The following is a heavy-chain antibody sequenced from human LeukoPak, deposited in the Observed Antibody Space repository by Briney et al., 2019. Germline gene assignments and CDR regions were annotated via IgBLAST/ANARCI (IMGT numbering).Heavy chain of an antibody. Sequence: SETLSLTCTVSGFSFSSYSYYWVRLRPAPGLELVWVGSIFYSRSSNYNPAIKRRVIICVDTYKNQFFLMLSSVTVADTAMYDCARHVDYLDGSGTYYAPFDNWGQGTLVTASS. CDR3: ARHVDYLDGSGTYYAPFDN. J-gene: IGHJ4*02. V-gene: IGHV4-39*01. CDR1: GFSFSSYSYY. CDR2: IFYSRSS. D-gene: IGHD3-10*01.